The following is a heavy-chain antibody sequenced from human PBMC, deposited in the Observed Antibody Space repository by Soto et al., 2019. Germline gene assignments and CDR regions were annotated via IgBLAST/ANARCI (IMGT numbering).Heavy chain of an antibody. CDR2: ISSNGGST. Sequence: GGSLRLSCSASGFTFSSYAMHWVRQAPGKGLEYVSAISSNGGSTYYADSVKGRFTISRDNSKNTLYLQMSSLRAEDTAVYYCVKDSPAAYSYGSFDYWGQGTLVTVSS. J-gene: IGHJ4*02. CDR3: VKDSPAAYSYGSFDY. D-gene: IGHD5-18*01. CDR1: GFTFSSYA. V-gene: IGHV3-64D*08.